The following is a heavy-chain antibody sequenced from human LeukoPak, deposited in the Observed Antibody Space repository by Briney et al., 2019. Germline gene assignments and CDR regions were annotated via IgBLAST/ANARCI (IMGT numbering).Heavy chain of an antibody. CDR3: ARDLFNRNTWRNDY. J-gene: IGHJ4*02. CDR1: GDSVSSNRAA. Sequence: SQTLSLTCAISGDSVSSNRAAWNWIRQSPSRGLEWPGRTYYRSKWYNDYALSVKSRITINPDTSKNHFSLQLNSLTPEDTAVYYCARDLFNRNTWRNDYWGQGTLVTVSS. D-gene: IGHD1/OR15-1a*01. V-gene: IGHV6-1*01. CDR2: TYYRSKWYN.